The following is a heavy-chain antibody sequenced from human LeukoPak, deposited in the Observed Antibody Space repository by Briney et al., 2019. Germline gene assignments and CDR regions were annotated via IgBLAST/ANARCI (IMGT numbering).Heavy chain of an antibody. CDR3: ARALRYCSGGSCYLKSYYYYGMDV. CDR2: ISSSSSYI. D-gene: IGHD2-15*01. Sequence: GGSLRLSCAASGFTLSSYSMNWVRQAPGKGLEWVSSISSSSSYIYYADSVKGRFTISRDNAKNSLYLQMNSLRAEDTAVYYCARALRYCSGGSCYLKSYYYYGMDVWGQGTTVTVSS. CDR1: GFTLSSYS. J-gene: IGHJ6*02. V-gene: IGHV3-21*01.